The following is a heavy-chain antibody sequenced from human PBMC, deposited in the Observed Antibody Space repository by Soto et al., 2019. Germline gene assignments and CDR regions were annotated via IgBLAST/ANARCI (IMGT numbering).Heavy chain of an antibody. Sequence: PGGSLRLSCAASGFTFSSYGMHWVRQAPGKGLEWVAVISYDGSNKYYADSVKGRFTISRDNSKNTLYLQMNSLRAEDTAVYYCAKVYYYDSSGYLPWGQGTLVTVSS. D-gene: IGHD3-22*01. CDR1: GFTFSSYG. CDR3: AKVYYYDSSGYLP. CDR2: ISYDGSNK. V-gene: IGHV3-30*18. J-gene: IGHJ5*02.